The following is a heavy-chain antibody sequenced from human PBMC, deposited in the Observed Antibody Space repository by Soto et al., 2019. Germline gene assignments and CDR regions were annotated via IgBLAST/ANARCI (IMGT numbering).Heavy chain of an antibody. CDR2: IIPIFGTA. D-gene: IGHD2-15*01. J-gene: IGHJ5*02. CDR1: GGTFSSYA. CDR3: AREVVVAATGWFDP. V-gene: IGHV1-69*12. Sequence: QVQLVQSGAEVKKPGSSVKVSCKASGGTFSSYAISWVRQAPGQGIEWMGGIIPIFGTANYAQKFQGRVTITADESTSTAYRELSSLRSEDTAVYYCAREVVVAATGWFDPWGQGTLVTVSS.